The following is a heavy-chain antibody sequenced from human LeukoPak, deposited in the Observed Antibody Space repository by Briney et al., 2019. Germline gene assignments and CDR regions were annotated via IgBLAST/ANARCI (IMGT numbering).Heavy chain of an antibody. CDR3: ARDRISINALDM. Sequence: SETLSLTCSVSGDSITGHYLTWIRQPPGNGLEWIGYISHIGSTNYNPSLKSRVTISVDTSKNQFSLKLTSVTAADTALYYCARDRISINALDMWGQGTMVTISS. J-gene: IGHJ3*02. CDR1: GDSITGHY. V-gene: IGHV4-59*11. CDR2: ISHIGST. D-gene: IGHD2-21*01.